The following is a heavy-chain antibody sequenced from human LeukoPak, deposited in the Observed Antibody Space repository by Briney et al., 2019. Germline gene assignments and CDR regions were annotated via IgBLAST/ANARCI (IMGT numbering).Heavy chain of an antibody. Sequence: GGSLRLSCAASGFTFSNFGMHWVRQAPGKGLEWVAVISYDGSLKHYLDSVKGRFTISRDNSKSTLYLQMDSLRVEETAVYYCAKKYSYGSGAGDALDIWGHGTLVTVSS. D-gene: IGHD3-10*01. CDR1: GFTFSNFG. J-gene: IGHJ3*02. CDR3: AKKYSYGSGAGDALDI. V-gene: IGHV3-30*18. CDR2: ISYDGSLK.